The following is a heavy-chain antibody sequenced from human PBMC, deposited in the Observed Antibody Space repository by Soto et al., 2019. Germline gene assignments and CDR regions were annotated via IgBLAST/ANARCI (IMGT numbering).Heavy chain of an antibody. D-gene: IGHD2-21*01. CDR1: GFTFSSYA. CDR3: ARVVGLVAYCRIDCTAGCSDNIWFDL. CDR2: ISYDGINE. Sequence: GRSLRLSCAASGFTFSSYAMHWVGQAPGKGLEWVAVISYDGINEYYADSVRGRFTISRDDSKNTLFLQMSSLRPEDTAIYFCARVVGLVAYCRIDCTAGCSDNIWFDLWGQGTLVTGSS. V-gene: IGHV3-30-3*01. J-gene: IGHJ5*02.